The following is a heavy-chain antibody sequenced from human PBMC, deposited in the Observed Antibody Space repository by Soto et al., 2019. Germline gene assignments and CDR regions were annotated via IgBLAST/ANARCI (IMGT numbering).Heavy chain of an antibody. Sequence: TLSLTCVVSVGSLSGATYYWNWIRQPPGKGLEWIGYIFPSGTTYYNPSLKSRVTISIDVSKNQFSLSLRSLAAADTAVYYCARSREFDYWSQGTLVTVSS. CDR3: ARSREFDY. CDR1: VGSLSGATYY. CDR2: IFPSGTT. V-gene: IGHV4-30-2*01. J-gene: IGHJ4*02.